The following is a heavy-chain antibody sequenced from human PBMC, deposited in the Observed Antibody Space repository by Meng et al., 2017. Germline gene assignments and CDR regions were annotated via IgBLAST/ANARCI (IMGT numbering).Heavy chain of an antibody. D-gene: IGHD3-22*01. CDR2: ISSSGSTI. V-gene: IGHV3-48*03. CDR3: NYDSSGYQSRWAFDI. J-gene: IGHJ3*02. CDR1: GFTFSSYE. Sequence: GESLKISCAASGFTFSSYEMNWVRQAPGKGLEWVSYISSSGSTIYYAESVKGRFTISRDNAKNSLYLQMNSLRAEDTAVYYCNYDSSGYQSRWAFDIWGQGTMVTVSS.